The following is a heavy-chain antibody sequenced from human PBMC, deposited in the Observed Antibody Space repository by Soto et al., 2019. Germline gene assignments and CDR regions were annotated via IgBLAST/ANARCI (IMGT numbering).Heavy chain of an antibody. J-gene: IGHJ4*02. D-gene: IGHD2-21*01. CDR2: IRQDGSEK. Sequence: PGWSLRLSCAASGFIFSNYWMSLVRQAPGTGLTWVATIRQDGSEKHFVDSVEGRLTISRDNEQNSLFLQLSDLRAEDTAVYYCVRGCGSAHCHYYLESWGKGTLVTVSS. V-gene: IGHV3-7*01. CDR3: VRGCGSAHCHYYLES. CDR1: GFIFSNYW.